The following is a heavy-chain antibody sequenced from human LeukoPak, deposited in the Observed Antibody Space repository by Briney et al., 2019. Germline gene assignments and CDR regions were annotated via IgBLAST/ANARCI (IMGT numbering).Heavy chain of an antibody. Sequence: SETLSLTCTVSGGSISSSSYYWGWIRQPPGKGLEWIGSIYYSGSTYYNPSLKSRVTISVNTAKNQFSLKLSSVTAADTAVYYCVGRAASGGYYYGSGSYYSCSFDYWGQGTLVTVSS. V-gene: IGHV4-39*01. D-gene: IGHD3-10*01. J-gene: IGHJ4*02. CDR3: VGRAASGGYYYGSGSYYSCSFDY. CDR2: IYYSGST. CDR1: GGSISSSSYY.